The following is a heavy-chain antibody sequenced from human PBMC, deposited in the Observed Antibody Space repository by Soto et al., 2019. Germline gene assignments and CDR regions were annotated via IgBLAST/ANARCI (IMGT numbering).Heavy chain of an antibody. D-gene: IGHD5-12*01. Sequence: SETLSLTCTVSGGSISSGDYYWSWIRQPPGKGLEWIGYIYYSGSTYYNPSLKSRVTISVDTSKNQFSLKLSSVTAADTAVYYCARGRYSGYDLYYYYGMYVWGQGTKVTVSS. CDR3: ARGRYSGYDLYYYYGMYV. CDR1: GGSISSGDYY. V-gene: IGHV4-30-4*01. J-gene: IGHJ6*02. CDR2: IYYSGST.